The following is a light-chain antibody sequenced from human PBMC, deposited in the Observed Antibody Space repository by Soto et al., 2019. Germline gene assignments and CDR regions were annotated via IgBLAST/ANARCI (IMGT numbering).Light chain of an antibody. Sequence: EIVLTQSPATLSLSPGERATLSCRASQSVTKDLAWYQQKPGQAPRLLIFDTSNRATGIPARFSGSGSGTDFTLTISSLESDDSGIYYCQQRYNWLTFGGGTKVEIK. CDR3: QQRYNWLT. V-gene: IGKV3-11*01. CDR1: QSVTKD. J-gene: IGKJ4*01. CDR2: DTS.